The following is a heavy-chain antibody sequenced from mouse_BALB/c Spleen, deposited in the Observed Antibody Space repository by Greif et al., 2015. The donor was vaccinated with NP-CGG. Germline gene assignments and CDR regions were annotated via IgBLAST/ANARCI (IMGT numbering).Heavy chain of an antibody. Sequence: EVKLMESGGGLVQPGGSLKLSCAASGFTFSSYGMSWVRQTPDKRLELVATINSNGGSTYYLDSVKGRFTISRDNAKNTLYLQMSSLKSEDTAMYYCARGGLRRRGNYAMDYWGQGTSVTVSS. D-gene: IGHD2-2*01. CDR1: GFTFSSYG. CDR3: ARGGLRRRGNYAMDY. J-gene: IGHJ4*01. CDR2: INSNGGST. V-gene: IGHV5-6-3*01.